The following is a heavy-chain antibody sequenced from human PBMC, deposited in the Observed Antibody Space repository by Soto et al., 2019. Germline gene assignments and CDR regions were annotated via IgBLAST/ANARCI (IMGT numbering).Heavy chain of an antibody. CDR1: GGSISSGGYY. V-gene: IGHV4-30-4*08. CDR2: IYYSGST. CDR3: ARVGFYYYGMDV. J-gene: IGHJ6*02. Sequence: SETLSLTCTVSGGSISSGGYYWSWIRQHPGKGLEWIGYIYYSGSTYYNPSLKSRVTISVDTSKNQFSLKLSSVTAADTAVYYCARVGFYYYGMDVWGQGTTVTVSS.